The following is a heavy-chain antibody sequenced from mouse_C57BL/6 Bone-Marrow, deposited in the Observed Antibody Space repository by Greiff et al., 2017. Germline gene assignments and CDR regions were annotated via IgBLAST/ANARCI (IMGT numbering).Heavy chain of an antibody. CDR3: ARNDWYFDV. CDR1: GFSLTSYA. V-gene: IGHV2-9-1*01. CDR2: IWTGGGT. Sequence: VMLVESGPGLVAPSQSLSITCTVSGFSLTSYAISWVRQPPGKGLEWLGVIWTGGGTNYNSALKSKLSISKDNSKSQVFLKMNILQTDDTARYYCARNDWYFDVWGTGTTVTVSS. J-gene: IGHJ1*03.